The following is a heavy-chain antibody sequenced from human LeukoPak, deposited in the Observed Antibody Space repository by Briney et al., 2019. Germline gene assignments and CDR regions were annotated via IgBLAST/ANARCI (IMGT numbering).Heavy chain of an antibody. CDR2: ITSSGTYI. CDR1: GFDFNNYN. D-gene: IGHD1-26*01. J-gene: IGHJ6*03. CDR3: ARDPYSGSYGDYYYYYMDV. Sequence: GGSLGLSCAASGFDFNNYNMNWVRQAPGKGLEWVSSITSSGTYIYYADSEKGRFTISRDNAKNSLYLQMNSLRPEDTAVYYCARDPYSGSYGDYYYYYMDVWGKGTTVTISS. V-gene: IGHV3-21*01.